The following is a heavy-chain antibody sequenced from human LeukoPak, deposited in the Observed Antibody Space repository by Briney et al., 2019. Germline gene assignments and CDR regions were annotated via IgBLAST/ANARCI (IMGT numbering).Heavy chain of an antibody. CDR3: AKGGNLYSSSWYNWFDA. J-gene: IGHJ5*02. D-gene: IGHD6-13*01. CDR1: GFTFSSYA. CDR2: MSGSCGST. Sequence: PGGSLRLSCAASGFTFSSYAMSWVRQAPGQGLELDSAMSGSCGSTYYADSVKGPFTISRDNSKNTLYPQMNSLRAEDTAVYYCAKGGNLYSSSWYNWFDAWGQGTLVTVSS. V-gene: IGHV3-23*01.